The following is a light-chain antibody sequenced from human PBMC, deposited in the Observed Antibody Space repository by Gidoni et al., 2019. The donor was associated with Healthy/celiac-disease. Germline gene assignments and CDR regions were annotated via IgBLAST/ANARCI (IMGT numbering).Light chain of an antibody. J-gene: IGKJ1*01. V-gene: IGKV1-5*03. CDR3: QQYNSYSTWT. Sequence: LQLTPSPSTLSSSVGDRVTITCRASQRISSWLAWYQQKPGKTPKLLIYKASSVESGVPARLRGSGSGTEFTLTISSLQPDDFATYYCQQYNSYSTWTFGQGTKVEIK. CDR2: KAS. CDR1: QRISSW.